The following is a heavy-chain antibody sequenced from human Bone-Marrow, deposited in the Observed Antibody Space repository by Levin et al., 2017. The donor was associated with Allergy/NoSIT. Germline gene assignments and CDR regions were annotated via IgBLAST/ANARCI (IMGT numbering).Heavy chain of an antibody. CDR1: GYTFTGYY. Sequence: ASVKVSCKASGYTFTGYYMHWVRQAPGQGLEWMGRINPNSGGTNYAQKFQGRVTMTRDTSISTAYMELSRLRSDDTAVYYCAREKQITIFGVVIGHNAFDIWGQGTMVTVSS. CDR3: AREKQITIFGVVIGHNAFDI. J-gene: IGHJ3*02. CDR2: INPNSGGT. D-gene: IGHD3-3*01. V-gene: IGHV1-2*06.